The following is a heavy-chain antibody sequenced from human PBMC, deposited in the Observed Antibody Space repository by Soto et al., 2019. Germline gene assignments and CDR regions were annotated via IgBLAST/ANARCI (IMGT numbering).Heavy chain of an antibody. D-gene: IGHD2-15*01. Sequence: TSETLSLTCTVSDGYINNHFCSWIRQPAGKGLEWIGHIYMSGTTTYNPSLKSRVTMSVDTPRNQFSLKVSSVTAADTAVYYCARINGGYPDFWGQGALVSVS. J-gene: IGHJ4*02. V-gene: IGHV4-4*07. CDR2: IYMSGTT. CDR1: DGYINNHF. CDR3: ARINGGYPDF.